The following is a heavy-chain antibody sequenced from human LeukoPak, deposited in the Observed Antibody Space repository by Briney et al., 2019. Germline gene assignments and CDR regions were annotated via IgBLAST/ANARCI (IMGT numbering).Heavy chain of an antibody. CDR2: ISYSRSS. CDR1: GGSISSYY. Sequence: PSETLSLTCTVSGGSISSYYWSWIRQPAGKGLEWIGYISYSRSSNYNPSLKSRVTISVDTSKNQFSLKLTSVTAADTAVYYCTRGERLGLDSWGQGTLVTVSS. V-gene: IGHV4-59*01. CDR3: TRGERLGLDS. J-gene: IGHJ4*02. D-gene: IGHD6-19*01.